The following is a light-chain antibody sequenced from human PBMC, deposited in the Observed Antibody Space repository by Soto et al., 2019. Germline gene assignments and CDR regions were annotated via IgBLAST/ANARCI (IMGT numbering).Light chain of an antibody. V-gene: IGKV1-39*01. CDR3: QQSYSTPAST. CDR1: RDISVY. J-gene: IGKJ5*01. Sequence: QLTQSPPSLSASVGDRVIITCRASRDISVYLNWYRQKPGRAPQLLIYESSRLQSGVPSRFSGSGSGTEFTLTISSLQAEDFATSFCQQSYSTPASTFGQGTRLE. CDR2: ESS.